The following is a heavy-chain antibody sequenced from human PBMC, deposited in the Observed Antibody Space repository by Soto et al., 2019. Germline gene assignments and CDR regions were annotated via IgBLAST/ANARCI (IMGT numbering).Heavy chain of an antibody. V-gene: IGHV4-39*01. J-gene: IGHJ4*02. Sequence: QLQLQESGPGLVKPSETLSLTCTVSGGSIGSSSYYWGWIRQPPGKGLEWIGSIYDRGSTYSNPSLKSRPTTSVDTSKNQFSLKLTSVTAADTAVYYCARHGYSSGRTYFDYWGQGTLVTVSS. CDR2: IYDRGST. D-gene: IGHD6-19*01. CDR3: ARHGYSSGRTYFDY. CDR1: GGSIGSSSYY.